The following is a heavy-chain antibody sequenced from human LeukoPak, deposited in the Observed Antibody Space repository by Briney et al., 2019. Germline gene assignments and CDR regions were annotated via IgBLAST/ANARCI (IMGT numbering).Heavy chain of an antibody. CDR3: ARGPSRGSGWYKY. CDR2: IYYSGST. J-gene: IGHJ4*02. D-gene: IGHD6-19*01. V-gene: IGHV4-39*07. CDR1: GGSISSSGTY. Sequence: SETLSLTCSVSGGSISSSGTYWGWIRQPPGKGLEWIGSIYYSGSTHYNPSLKSRLTISVDTSKNQFSLKLSSVTAADTAVYYCARGPSRGSGWYKYWGRGTLVTVSS.